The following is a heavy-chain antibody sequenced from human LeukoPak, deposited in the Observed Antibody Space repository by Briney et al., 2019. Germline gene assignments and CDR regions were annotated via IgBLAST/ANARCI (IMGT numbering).Heavy chain of an antibody. CDR3: ARGNFISY. Sequence: GGSRRLSCAAPGFTFSSYWMTWVRQAPGKGLEWVANIKQDGSEKYYDDSVKGRFTISRDDAKNSLYLQMNILRAEDTAVYYRARGNFISYWGQGTLVTVSS. J-gene: IGHJ4*02. CDR1: GFTFSSYW. D-gene: IGHD2-21*01. V-gene: IGHV3-7*01. CDR2: IKQDGSEK.